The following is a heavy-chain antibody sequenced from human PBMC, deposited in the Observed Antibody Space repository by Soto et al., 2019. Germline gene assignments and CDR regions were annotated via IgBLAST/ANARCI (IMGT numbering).Heavy chain of an antibody. J-gene: IGHJ4*02. CDR3: ARARTTIAAAAIFDC. V-gene: IGHV4-4*02. D-gene: IGHD6-13*01. CDR2: VYRTGST. CDR1: GGSISTSNW. Sequence: PSETLSLTCAVSGGSISTSNWWSWVREPPWKGLEWIGEVYRTGSTNYNPSLESRLTISVDKSKNQFSLKLTSVTAADTAVYYCARARTTIAAAAIFDCWGQGTLVTVSS.